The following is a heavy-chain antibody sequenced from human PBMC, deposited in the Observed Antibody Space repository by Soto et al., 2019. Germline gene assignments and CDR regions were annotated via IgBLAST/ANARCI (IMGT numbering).Heavy chain of an antibody. CDR3: ASSSLLVPVITRVGFDP. CDR1: GFTFSSYW. Sequence: GGSLRLSCAASGFTFSSYWMHWVRQAPGKGLVWVSRINSDGSSTSYADSVKGRFTISRDNAKNTLYLQMNSLRAEDTAVYYCASSSLLVPVITRVGFDPWGQGTLVTVSS. J-gene: IGHJ5*02. CDR2: INSDGSST. D-gene: IGHD3-10*01. V-gene: IGHV3-74*01.